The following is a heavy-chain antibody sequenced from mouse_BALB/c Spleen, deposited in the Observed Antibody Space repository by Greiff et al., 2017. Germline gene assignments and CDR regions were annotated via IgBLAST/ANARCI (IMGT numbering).Heavy chain of an antibody. V-gene: IGHV1-5*01. CDR3: TEGGYGNYEDYFDY. J-gene: IGHJ2*01. CDR2: IYPGNSDT. D-gene: IGHD2-1*01. Sequence: EVQLQQSGTVLARPGASVKMSCKASGYTFTSYWMHWVKQRPGQGLEWIGAIYPGNSDTSYNQKFKGKAKLTAVTSTSTAYMELSSLTNEDSAVYYCTEGGYGNYEDYFDYWGQGTTLTVSS. CDR1: GYTFTSYW.